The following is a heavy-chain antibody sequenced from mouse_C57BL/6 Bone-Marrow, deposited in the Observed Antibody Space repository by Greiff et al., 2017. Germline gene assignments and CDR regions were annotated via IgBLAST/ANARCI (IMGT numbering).Heavy chain of an antibody. CDR1: GFNIKDYY. CDR2: IDPEDGDT. D-gene: IGHD2-4*01. V-gene: IGHV14-1*01. J-gene: IGHJ3*01. CDR3: AHDYDGGAWFAY. Sequence: VQLQQSGAELVRPGASVKLSCTASGFNIKDYYMHWVKQRPEQGLEWIGRIDPEDGDTEYAPKFPGKATMTADTSSNTAYLQLSSLTSEDTAVYYCAHDYDGGAWFAYWGQGTLVTVSA.